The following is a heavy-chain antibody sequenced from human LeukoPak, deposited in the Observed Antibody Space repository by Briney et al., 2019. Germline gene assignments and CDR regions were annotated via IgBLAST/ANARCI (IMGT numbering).Heavy chain of an antibody. D-gene: IGHD1-7*01. Sequence: GGSLRLSCEASGFTFSRYWMTWVRQAPGKGLEWVANIKEDGSEKYYVDSVKGRFTISRDNANNSLCLQMNSLRAEDTAVYYCARGGGTNDLWGQGTMVTVSS. CDR3: ARGGGTNDL. V-gene: IGHV3-7*04. CDR1: GFTFSRYW. CDR2: IKEDGSEK. J-gene: IGHJ3*01.